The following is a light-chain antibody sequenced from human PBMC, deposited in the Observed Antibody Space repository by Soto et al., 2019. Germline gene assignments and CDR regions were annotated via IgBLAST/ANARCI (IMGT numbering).Light chain of an antibody. CDR3: QQYGTSEII. J-gene: IGKJ5*01. CDR2: GAS. CDR1: QSLNSIY. Sequence: EVVLTQSPGTLSLSSGESATLSCRASQSLNSIYLAWYQRKPGQAPRLLMYGASNRATGIPDRFSGSGSGTDFTLTISRLEPEDFAVFFCQQYGTSEIIFGQGTRLEIK. V-gene: IGKV3-20*01.